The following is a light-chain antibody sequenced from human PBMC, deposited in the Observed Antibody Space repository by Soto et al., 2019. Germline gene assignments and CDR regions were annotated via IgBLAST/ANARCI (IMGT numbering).Light chain of an antibody. Sequence: IVMTQSPGTLSVSPGERATLFCRATQSVGSSLAWYQQKPGQAPRLLIYDASVRATGIAAKFSGSGFGTEFTLTISSLQSDDFAVYYCQQYHDWPPRTLCQGTKGDIK. CDR1: QSVGSS. CDR3: QQYHDWPPRT. CDR2: DAS. J-gene: IGKJ2*02. V-gene: IGKV3-15*01.